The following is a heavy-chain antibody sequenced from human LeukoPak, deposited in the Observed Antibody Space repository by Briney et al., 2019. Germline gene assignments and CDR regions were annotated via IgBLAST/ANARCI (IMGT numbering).Heavy chain of an antibody. CDR1: GYSFTSYW. D-gene: IGHD3-22*01. CDR2: IYPGDSDT. V-gene: IGHV5-51*01. CDR3: ARRAKNYYDSSGYYARYYWFDP. J-gene: IGHJ5*02. Sequence: GESLKISCKGSGYSFTSYWIGWVRQMPGKGLEWMGIIYPGDSDTRYSPSFQGQVTISADKSISTAYLQWSSLKASDTAMYYCARRAKNYYDSSGYYARYYWFDPWGQGTLVTVSS.